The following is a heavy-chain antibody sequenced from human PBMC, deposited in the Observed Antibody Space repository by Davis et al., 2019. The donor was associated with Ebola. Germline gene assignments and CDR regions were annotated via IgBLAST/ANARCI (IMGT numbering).Heavy chain of an antibody. CDR2: IRSKANSYAT. CDR3: TSGFVVTKNFDL. Sequence: GESLKISCAASGFTFSGSAMHWVXXASAKGLLWVCRIRSKANSYATAYAASVKGRFTISRDDSKNTADLQMNSLKTEDTAVYYCTSGFVVTKNFDLWGRGTLVTVSS. D-gene: IGHD2-21*02. CDR1: GFTFSGSA. J-gene: IGHJ2*01. V-gene: IGHV3-73*01.